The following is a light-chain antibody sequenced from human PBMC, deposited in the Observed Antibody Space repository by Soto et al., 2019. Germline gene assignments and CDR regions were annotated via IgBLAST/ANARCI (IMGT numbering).Light chain of an antibody. J-gene: IGKJ1*01. CDR3: QHFGTPPWT. V-gene: IGKV3-20*01. Sequence: DIVFTQSPGPLSLSPGERATLSCRTSQAILNNYLAWFQQKPGQAPRLLIYLASNRAAGIPDRFSGSGSGTDFTLTISRLEPEDFAVYYCQHFGTPPWTFGQGTQGGYQ. CDR2: LAS. CDR1: QAILNNY.